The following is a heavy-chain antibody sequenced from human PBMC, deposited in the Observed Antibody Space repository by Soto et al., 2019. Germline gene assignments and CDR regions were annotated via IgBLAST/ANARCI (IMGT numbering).Heavy chain of an antibody. CDR3: AKSVADDFDY. V-gene: IGHV4-4*02. J-gene: IGHJ4*01. CDR2: VYHRGST. D-gene: IGHD6-19*01. CDR1: SGSISRNTW. Sequence: QVQLQESGPGLVRPSGTLSLTCAVSSGSISRNTWWSWVRQPPGRGLEWIGDVYHRGSTNYNPSLNSRITISVDGSKNQFSLELSSVTAADTAVYYCAKSVADDFDYWGQGTLVTVSS.